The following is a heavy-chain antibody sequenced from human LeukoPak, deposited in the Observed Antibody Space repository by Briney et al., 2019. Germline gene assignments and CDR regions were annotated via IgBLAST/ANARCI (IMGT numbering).Heavy chain of an antibody. CDR2: INTGNGNT. V-gene: IGHV1-3*03. Sequence: ASVKVSCKASGYTFTNYAMHWVRQAPGQRLEWMGWINTGNGNTKYSQEFQGRVTITRDTSANTAYMELSSLRSVDMAVYYCARAVKYRSGPLTDLLPYYFDYWGQGTLVTVSS. CDR3: ARAVKYRSGPLTDLLPYYFDY. CDR1: GYTFTNYA. D-gene: IGHD6-19*01. J-gene: IGHJ4*02.